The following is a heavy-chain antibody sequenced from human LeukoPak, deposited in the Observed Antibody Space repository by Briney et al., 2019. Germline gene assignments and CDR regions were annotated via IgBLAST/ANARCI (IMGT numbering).Heavy chain of an antibody. CDR3: ARDRGYCSGGSCYSVFDF. CDR1: GFTFSSYE. Sequence: PGGSLRLSCAASGFTFSSYEMNWVRQAPGKGLEWVANIKPDGSDKYYGDSVKGRFTISRDNAKNSLYLQMNGLRAEDTAAYYCARDRGYCSGGSCYSVFDFWGQGTLVTVSS. CDR2: IKPDGSDK. D-gene: IGHD2-15*01. J-gene: IGHJ5*01. V-gene: IGHV3-7*01.